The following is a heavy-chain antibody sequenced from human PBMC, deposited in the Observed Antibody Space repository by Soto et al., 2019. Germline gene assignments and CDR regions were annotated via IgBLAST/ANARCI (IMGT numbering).Heavy chain of an antibody. CDR3: AKDVR. CDR1: GFTFSTHW. Sequence: EVQLVESGGDLVQPGGSQRLSCAASGFTFSTHWMSWVRQAPGKGLEWVANINDDGSERNYADSVRGRFSVSRDNAKNSLVLQMNGLRVEDTALYYCAKDVRWGQGTQVTVSS. V-gene: IGHV3-7*05. J-gene: IGHJ4*02. CDR2: INDDGSER.